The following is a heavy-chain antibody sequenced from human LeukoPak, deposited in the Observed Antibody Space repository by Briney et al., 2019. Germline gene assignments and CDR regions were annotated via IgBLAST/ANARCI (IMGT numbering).Heavy chain of an antibody. Sequence: PGGSLRLSCETSGFNLNDYYMSWIRQAPGKGLEWIAHMTSYGSGKYSDSVKGRFTISRDAASKSLFLQMNSLRVEDTAVYYCTRDQDAGYALGHWGQGTLVTVTS. CDR1: GFNLNDYY. CDR2: MTSYGSG. D-gene: IGHD5-18*01. J-gene: IGHJ4*02. V-gene: IGHV3-11*01. CDR3: TRDQDAGYALGH.